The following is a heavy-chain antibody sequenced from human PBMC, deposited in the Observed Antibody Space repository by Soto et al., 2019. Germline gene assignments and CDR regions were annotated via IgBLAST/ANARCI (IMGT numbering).Heavy chain of an antibody. V-gene: IGHV3-15*07. CDR3: TTDPRGRNVDYYYFYGMDV. D-gene: IGHD3-16*01. J-gene: IGHJ6*02. CDR1: GFTFSNAW. Sequence: EVQLVESGGGLVKPGGSLRLSCAASGFTFSNAWMNWVRQAPGKGLEWVGRIKSKTDGGTSDYAAPVKGRFTISRDDAENTLFLQMNRPKTEDTAMYYCTTDPRGRNVDYYYFYGMDVLGQGTTVAVSS. CDR2: IKSKTDGGTS.